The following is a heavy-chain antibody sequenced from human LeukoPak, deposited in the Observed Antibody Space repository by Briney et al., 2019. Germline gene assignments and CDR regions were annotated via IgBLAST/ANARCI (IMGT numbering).Heavy chain of an antibody. D-gene: IGHD3-22*01. J-gene: IGHJ4*02. CDR2: IYYSGST. V-gene: IGHV4-39*07. CDR1: GGSISSSSYY. Sequence: PSETLSLTCTVSGGSISSSSYYWGWIRQPPGKGLEWIGSIYYSGSTYYNPSLKSRVTISVDTSKNQFSLKLSSVTAADTAVYYCASSYYDSSGYHLDYWGQGTLVTVSS. CDR3: ASSYYDSSGYHLDY.